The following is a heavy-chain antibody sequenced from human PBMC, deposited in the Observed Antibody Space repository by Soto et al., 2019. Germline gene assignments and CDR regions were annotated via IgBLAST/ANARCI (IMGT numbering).Heavy chain of an antibody. CDR3: AKDYGSGTWNWFDP. D-gene: IGHD3-10*01. CDR2: ISWNSGNI. J-gene: IGHJ5*02. CDR1: GFTFDDYA. Sequence: GGSLSLSCAASGFTFDDYAMHWVRQAPGKGLEWVSGISWNSGNIAYADSVRGRFTISSDNAKNSLYLQMNSLRAEDTALYFCAKDYGSGTWNWFDPWGQGTLVTVSS. V-gene: IGHV3-9*01.